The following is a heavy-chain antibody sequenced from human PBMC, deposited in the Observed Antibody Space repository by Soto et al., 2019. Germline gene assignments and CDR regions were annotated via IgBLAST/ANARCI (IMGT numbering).Heavy chain of an antibody. CDR3: ARGKYSGILLRRAYYYYGMDV. CDR2: ISYDGSNQ. V-gene: IGHV3-30-3*01. J-gene: IGHJ6*02. Sequence: QVQLVESGGGVVQPGRSVRLSCAASGFTFSSYAMHWVRQCPGKGLEWVAVISYDGSNQYYADDVKGRFTISRDNSKNTLYLQMNSLRAEDTAVYYCARGKYSGILLRRAYYYYGMDVWCQGTTVTVSS. CDR1: GFTFSSYA. D-gene: IGHD1-26*01.